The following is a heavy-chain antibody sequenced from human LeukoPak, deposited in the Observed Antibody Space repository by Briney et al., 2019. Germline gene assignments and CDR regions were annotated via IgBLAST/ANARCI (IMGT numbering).Heavy chain of an antibody. V-gene: IGHV4-30-2*01. Sequence: SETLSLTCAVSGVSISSGGYSWSWIRQPPGKGLEWIGYIYHSGSTYYNPSLKSRVTISVDRSKDQFSLKLSSVTAADTAVYYCARAIRRYFDYWGQGTLVTVSS. J-gene: IGHJ4*02. D-gene: IGHD3-10*01. CDR3: ARAIRRYFDY. CDR2: IYHSGST. CDR1: GVSISSGGYS.